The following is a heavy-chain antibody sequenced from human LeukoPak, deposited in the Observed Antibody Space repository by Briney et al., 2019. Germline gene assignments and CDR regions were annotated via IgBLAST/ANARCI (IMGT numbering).Heavy chain of an antibody. J-gene: IGHJ4*02. Sequence: PGGSLRLSCAASGFTFSSYSMNWVRQAPGKGLEWVSHITASGTAMFYADSVKGRFTISRDNAKNSLYLQMNSLRVEDTAVYYCASSGSYRFDYWGQGTLVTVSS. CDR3: ASSGSYRFDY. CDR1: GFTFSSYS. V-gene: IGHV3-48*01. CDR2: ITASGTAM. D-gene: IGHD1-26*01.